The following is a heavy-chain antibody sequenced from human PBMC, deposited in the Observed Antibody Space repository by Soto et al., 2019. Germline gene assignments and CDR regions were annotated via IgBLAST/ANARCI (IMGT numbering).Heavy chain of an antibody. V-gene: IGHV5-10-1*01. Sequence: GESLKISCKGSGYSFTIYWISWVRQMPGKGLEWMGRIDPSDSYTNYSPSFQGHVTISADKSISTAYLQWSSLKASDTAMYYCARXPVSSIAARYYYYGMDVWGQGTTVTVSS. CDR3: ARXPVSSIAARYYYYGMDV. J-gene: IGHJ6*02. D-gene: IGHD6-6*01. CDR2: IDPSDSYT. CDR1: GYSFTIYW.